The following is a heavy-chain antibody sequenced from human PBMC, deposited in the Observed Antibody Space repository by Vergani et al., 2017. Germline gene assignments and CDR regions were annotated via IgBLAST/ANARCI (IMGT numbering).Heavy chain of an antibody. V-gene: IGHV3-15*01. CDR3: TTQLLWFGELSGYYYMDV. CDR1: GFTFSNAW. J-gene: IGHJ6*03. Sequence: EVQLVESGGGLVKPGGSPRLSCAASGFTFSNAWMSWVRQAPGKGLEWVGRIKSKTDGGTTDYAAPVKGRFTISRDDSKNTLYLQMNSLKTEDTAVYYCTTQLLWFGELSGYYYMDVWGKGTTVTVSS. D-gene: IGHD3-10*01. CDR2: IKSKTDGGTT.